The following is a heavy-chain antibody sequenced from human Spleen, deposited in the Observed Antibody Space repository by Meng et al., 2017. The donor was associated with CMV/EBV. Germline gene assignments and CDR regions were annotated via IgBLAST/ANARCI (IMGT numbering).Heavy chain of an antibody. CDR2: INSDGSST. D-gene: IGHD3-3*01. CDR3: ATATIFGVVIHY. CDR1: GFTFDGKG. J-gene: IGHJ4*02. V-gene: IGHV3-74*01. Sequence: ASGFTFDGKGMSWVRQAPGKGLVWVSRINSDGSSTSYADSVKGRFTISRDNAKNTLYLQMNSLRAEDTAVYYCATATIFGVVIHYWGQGTLVTVSS.